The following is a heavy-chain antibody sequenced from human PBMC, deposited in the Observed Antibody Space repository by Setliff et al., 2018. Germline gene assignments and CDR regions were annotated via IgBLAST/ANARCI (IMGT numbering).Heavy chain of an antibody. CDR3: VRDRTAYSYGLDV. CDR1: GGSISPYF. Sequence: PSETLSLTCTVSGGSISPYFWSWIRQPPGKGLEWIGYIYHNGNTNFNPSLKTRVTMSVDPSKNQFALKLRSVTAADTAVYYCVRDRTAYSYGLDVWAQGTTVTISS. J-gene: IGHJ6*02. D-gene: IGHD5-18*01. CDR2: IYHNGNT. V-gene: IGHV4-59*01.